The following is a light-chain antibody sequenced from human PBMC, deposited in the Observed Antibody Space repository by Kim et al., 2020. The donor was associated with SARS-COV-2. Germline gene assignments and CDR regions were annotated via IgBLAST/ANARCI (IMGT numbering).Light chain of an antibody. CDR2: SNN. CDR3: AAWDDSLNGWV. Sequence: GQRGTISCSGSRANIGSNTVSWYQQLPGTAPKRLIYSNNERPSGVPDRFSGSKSGTSASLAISGLQSEDEADYYCAAWDDSLNGWVFGGGTQLTVL. V-gene: IGLV1-44*01. J-gene: IGLJ3*02. CDR1: RANIGSNT.